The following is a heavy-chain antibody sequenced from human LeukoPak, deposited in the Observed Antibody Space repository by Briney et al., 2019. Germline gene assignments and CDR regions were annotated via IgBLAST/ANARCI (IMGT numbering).Heavy chain of an antibody. CDR1: GYSISSGYY. V-gene: IGHV4-38-2*02. Sequence: SETLSLTCTVSGYSISSGYYWGWIRQPPGKGLEWIGSIYHSGSTYYNPSLKSRVTISVDTSKNQFSLKLSSVTAADTAVYYCARDFNWGYFDYWGQGTLVTFSS. D-gene: IGHD7-27*01. J-gene: IGHJ4*02. CDR3: ARDFNWGYFDY. CDR2: IYHSGST.